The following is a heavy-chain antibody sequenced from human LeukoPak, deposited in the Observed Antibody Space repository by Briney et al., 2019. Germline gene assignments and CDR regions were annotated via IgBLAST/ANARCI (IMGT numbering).Heavy chain of an antibody. J-gene: IGHJ5*02. CDR1: GGSFSGYY. V-gene: IGHV4-34*01. D-gene: IGHD2-2*01. CDR2: INHSGST. Sequence: SENLSLTCAVYGGSFSGYYWSWIRQPPGKGLEWIGEINHSGSTNYNPSLKSRVTISVDTSKNQFSLKLSSVTAADTAVYYCAIHIVVVPAAKEKNWFDPWGQGTLVTVSS. CDR3: AIHIVVVPAAKEKNWFDP.